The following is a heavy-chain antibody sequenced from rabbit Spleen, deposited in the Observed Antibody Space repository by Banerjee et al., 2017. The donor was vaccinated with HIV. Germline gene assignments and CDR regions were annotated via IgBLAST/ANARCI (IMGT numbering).Heavy chain of an antibody. J-gene: IGHJ4*01. CDR2: IYGGDNGST. CDR1: GFSFSSVSW. Sequence: QSLEESGGDLVKPGASLTLTCTASGFSFSSVSWIYWVRQAPGKGLEWIAGIYGGDNGSTYYANWAKGRFTVSKTSSTTVTLQMTSLTAADTATYFCARDLAGVIGWNFNLWGPGTLVTVS. V-gene: IGHV1S40*01. CDR3: ARDLAGVIGWNFNL. D-gene: IGHD4-1*01.